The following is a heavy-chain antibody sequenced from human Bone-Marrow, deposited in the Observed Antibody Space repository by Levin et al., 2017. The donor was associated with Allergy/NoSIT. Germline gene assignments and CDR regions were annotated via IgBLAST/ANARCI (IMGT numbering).Heavy chain of an antibody. CDR3: ARGTLWHITVPAGY. J-gene: IGHJ4*02. CDR2: FYYSGSTYSGST. CDR1: GGSISTTYYY. D-gene: IGHD4-17*01. V-gene: IGHV4-39*01. Sequence: PGGSLRLSCTVSGGSISTTYYYWVWIRQPPGKGLEWIGSFYYSGSTYSGSTYYNPSLKSRVIISVDTSKNQFSLKLSSVTVADTADYCCARGTLWHITVPAGYWGQGTVVTVSS.